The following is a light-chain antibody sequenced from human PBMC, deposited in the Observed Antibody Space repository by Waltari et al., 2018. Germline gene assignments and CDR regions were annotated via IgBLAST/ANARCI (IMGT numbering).Light chain of an antibody. Sequence: QSALTQPASVSGSPGQSITISCTGTSSDIGGYNYVSWYQQHPGKAPSLMIYDVSNRPSGVSNRFSGSKSGNTASLTISGLQAEDEADYYCSSYTSSSTLGVFGTGTKVTVL. CDR3: SSYTSSSTLGV. CDR1: SSDIGGYNY. CDR2: DVS. J-gene: IGLJ1*01. V-gene: IGLV2-14*01.